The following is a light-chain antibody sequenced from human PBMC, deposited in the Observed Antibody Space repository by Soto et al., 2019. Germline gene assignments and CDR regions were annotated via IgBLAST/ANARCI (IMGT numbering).Light chain of an antibody. CDR1: QSVRSSY. CDR2: GVS. V-gene: IGKV3-20*01. J-gene: IGKJ1*01. CDR3: QQYGSSPAT. Sequence: EIVLTQSPGTLSLSPGERATLSCRASQSVRSSYLAWYQQKPGQAPSLLIYGVSSRATGIPDRFSGSGSGTHFTLTISRLDPEDFAVYYCQQYGSSPATFGQGTKVEIK.